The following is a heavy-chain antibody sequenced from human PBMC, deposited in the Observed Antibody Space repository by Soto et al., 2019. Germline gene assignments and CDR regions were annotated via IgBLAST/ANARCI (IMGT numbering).Heavy chain of an antibody. CDR1: GVSIRSYY. D-gene: IGHD1-26*01. J-gene: IGHJ4*02. Sequence: SETLSLTCTVSGVSIRSYYWTWIRQPPGKGLEWIGYVYNSGSINSNPSLKSRVTMSVDTSKNQVSLNLTSVTAADTAMYYCARDNTGSVDFWGRGTLVTVPS. V-gene: IGHV4-59*01. CDR2: VYNSGSI. CDR3: ARDNTGSVDF.